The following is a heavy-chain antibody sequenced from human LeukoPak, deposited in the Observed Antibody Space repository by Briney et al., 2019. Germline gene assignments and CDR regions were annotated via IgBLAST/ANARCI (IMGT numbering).Heavy chain of an antibody. CDR2: MNPNSGNT. D-gene: IGHD3-10*01. CDR3: AGALYASGSYPLDY. CDR1: GYTFTSYD. Sequence: ASVKVSCKASGYTFTSYDINWVRQATGQGLEWMGWMNPNSGNTGYAQKFQGRVTMTRNTSISTAYMELSSLRSEDTAVYYCAGALYASGSYPLDYWGQGTLVTVSS. J-gene: IGHJ4*02. V-gene: IGHV1-8*01.